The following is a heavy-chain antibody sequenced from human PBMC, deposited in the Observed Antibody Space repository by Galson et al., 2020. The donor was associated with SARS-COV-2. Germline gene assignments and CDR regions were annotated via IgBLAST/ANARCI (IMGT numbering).Heavy chain of an antibody. CDR1: GFTFSGYS. D-gene: IGHD3-10*01. J-gene: IGHJ6*02. CDR2: ISGGGNYI. Sequence: GESLKISCTASGFTFSGYSMHWVRQAPGKGLEWVSSISGGGNYIYYADSVKGRITISRDNAEKSLYVQMNSLRVDDTAVYFCARDGKFGGGGNYYYQYGMDVWGQGTTVTVS. V-gene: IGHV3-21*03. CDR3: ARDGKFGGGGNYYYQYGMDV.